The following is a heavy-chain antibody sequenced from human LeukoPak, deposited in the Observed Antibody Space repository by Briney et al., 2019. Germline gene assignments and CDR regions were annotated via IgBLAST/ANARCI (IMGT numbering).Heavy chain of an antibody. CDR2: ISSSSSYI. J-gene: IGHJ3*02. CDR3: ARDFLTIFGVVIIGPAFDT. V-gene: IGHV3-21*01. D-gene: IGHD3-3*01. Sequence: PGGSLRLSCAASGFTFSSCSMNWVRQAPGKGLEWVSSISSSSSYIYYADSVKGRFTISRDNAKNSLYLQMNSLRAEDTAVYYCARDFLTIFGVVIIGPAFDTWGQGTMVTVSS. CDR1: GFTFSSCS.